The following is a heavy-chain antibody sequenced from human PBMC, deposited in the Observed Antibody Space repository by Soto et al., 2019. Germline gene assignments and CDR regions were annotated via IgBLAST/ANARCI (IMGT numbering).Heavy chain of an antibody. V-gene: IGHV1-2*02. D-gene: IGHD1-1*01. Sequence: ASVKVSCKASGYTFSDYYIHWVRQAPGQGLEWMGWINPNSGGTKYAPKFQGGVTMTRDTSITTAYMELSGLRSGDTAVYYCAREPATAKPEGVDFWGQGTLVTVSS. CDR2: INPNSGGT. J-gene: IGHJ4*02. CDR3: AREPATAKPEGVDF. CDR1: GYTFSDYY.